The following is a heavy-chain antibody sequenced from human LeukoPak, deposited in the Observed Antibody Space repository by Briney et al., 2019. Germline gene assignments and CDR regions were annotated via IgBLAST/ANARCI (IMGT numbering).Heavy chain of an antibody. J-gene: IGHJ4*02. CDR3: ARVVVRDANNYKDY. V-gene: IGHV1-2*02. D-gene: IGHD5-24*01. CDR2: VNPTSGGT. Sequence: ASVKVSCKASGYTFTGYYMHWVRQAPGQGLEWMGWVNPTSGGTNYAQKFQGRVTMTRDTSISTAYMELSRLRSDDTAVYYCARVVVRDANNYKDYWGQGTLVTVSS. CDR1: GYTFTGYY.